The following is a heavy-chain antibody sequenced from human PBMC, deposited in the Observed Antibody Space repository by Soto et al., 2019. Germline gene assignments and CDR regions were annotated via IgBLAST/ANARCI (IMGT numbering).Heavy chain of an antibody. J-gene: IGHJ3*02. CDR1: GGTFSSYA. D-gene: IGHD6-6*01. V-gene: IGHV1-69*13. Sequence: SVKVSCKXSGGTFSSYAISWVRQAPGQGLEWMGGIIPIFGTANYAQKFQGRVTITADDSTSTAYMELSSLRSEDTAVYYCARDQGGAARPGSDAFDIWGQGTMVTVSS. CDR2: IIPIFGTA. CDR3: ARDQGGAARPGSDAFDI.